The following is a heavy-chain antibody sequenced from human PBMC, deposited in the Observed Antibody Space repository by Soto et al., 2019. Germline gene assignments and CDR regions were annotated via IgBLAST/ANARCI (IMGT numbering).Heavy chain of an antibody. J-gene: IGHJ4*02. CDR1: GGSISSSSYY. CDR2: IYYTGNT. D-gene: IGHD3-10*01. Sequence: SETLSLTCAVSGGSISSSSYYWGWIRQPPGKGLEWIGSIYYTGNTYYNPSLKSRVSISVDTSKKQFSLKLSSVTAADTAVYYCARKPMVRGIIGYFDSWGQGTMVTVS. CDR3: ARKPMVRGIIGYFDS. V-gene: IGHV4-39*01.